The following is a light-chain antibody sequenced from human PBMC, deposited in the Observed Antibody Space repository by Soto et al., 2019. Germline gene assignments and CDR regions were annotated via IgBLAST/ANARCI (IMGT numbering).Light chain of an antibody. CDR2: EVS. CDR3: SSYTSSSTLGV. Sequence: QSALTQPLSVSGSPGQSVTVPCTGTSSDVGGYNYVSWYQQHPGKAPKLMIYEVSNRPSGVSNRFSGSKSGNTASLTISGLQAEDEADYYCSSYTSSSTLGVFGTGTKVTV. J-gene: IGLJ1*01. V-gene: IGLV2-14*01. CDR1: SSDVGGYNY.